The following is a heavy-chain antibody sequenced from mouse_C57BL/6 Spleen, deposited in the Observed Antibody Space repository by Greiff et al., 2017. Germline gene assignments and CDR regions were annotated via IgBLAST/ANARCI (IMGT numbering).Heavy chain of an antibody. CDR3: ARWGTSWYFDV. CDR1: GYTFTSYW. V-gene: IGHV1-64*01. D-gene: IGHD1-3*01. J-gene: IGHJ1*03. Sequence: QVQLQQPGAELVKPGASVKLSCEASGYTFTSYWMHWVKQRPGQGLEWIGMIHPNSGSTNYNEKFKSKATLTVDKSSSTAYMQLSSLTSEDSAVYYCARWGTSWYFDVWGTGTTVTVSS. CDR2: IHPNSGST.